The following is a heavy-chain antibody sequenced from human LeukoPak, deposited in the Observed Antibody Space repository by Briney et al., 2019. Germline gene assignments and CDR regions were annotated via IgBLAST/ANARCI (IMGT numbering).Heavy chain of an antibody. CDR1: GYTFTSYY. J-gene: IGHJ3*02. CDR3: ASFGGGSGSYGRDDAFDI. V-gene: IGHV1-46*01. D-gene: IGHD3-10*01. CDR2: INPSGGST. Sequence: ASVKVSFKASGYTFTSYYMHWVRQAPGQGLEWMGIINPSGGSTSYAQKFQGRVTMTRDMSTSTVYMELSSLRSEDTAVYYCASFGGGSGSYGRDDAFDIWGQGTMVTVSS.